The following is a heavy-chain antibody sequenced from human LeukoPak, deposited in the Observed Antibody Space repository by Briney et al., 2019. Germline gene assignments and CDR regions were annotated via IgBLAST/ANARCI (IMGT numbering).Heavy chain of an antibody. Sequence: GGSLRLSCAASGFTFSSYWMSWVRQAPGKGLEWVANIKQDGSEKYYVDSVKGRFTISRDNAKNSLYLQMNSLRAEDTAVYYCARVFCSGGSCYSYYYYMDVWGKGTTVTVSS. J-gene: IGHJ6*03. V-gene: IGHV3-7*01. CDR1: GFTFSSYW. CDR2: IKQDGSEK. CDR3: ARVFCSGGSCYSYYYYMDV. D-gene: IGHD2-15*01.